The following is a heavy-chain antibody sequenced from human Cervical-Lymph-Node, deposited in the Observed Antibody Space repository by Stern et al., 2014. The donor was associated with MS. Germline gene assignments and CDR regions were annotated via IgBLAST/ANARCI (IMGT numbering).Heavy chain of an antibody. CDR1: GYTFMNYG. V-gene: IGHV7-4-1*02. J-gene: IGHJ4*02. D-gene: IGHD5-18*01. CDR2: IDTSTGRP. CDR3: ARVLDTSMIRGNYYFDS. Sequence: QVQLVQSGSELKKPGASVRVTCKASGYTFMNYGINWVRQAPGQGLEWMGWIDTSTGRPPYAQDCIGRFVFSLDCSVSTAFLHISSLQTEDTAVYYCARVLDTSMIRGNYYFDSWGQGTLVTVSS.